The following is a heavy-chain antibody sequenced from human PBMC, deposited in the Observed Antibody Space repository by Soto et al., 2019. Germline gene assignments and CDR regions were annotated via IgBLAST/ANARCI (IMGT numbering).Heavy chain of an antibody. V-gene: IGHV4-34*01. CDR3: ARESHDILTGPPWVWYFDL. CDR2: INDRGSI. CDR1: GGSFSGYY. J-gene: IGHJ2*01. Sequence: QVQLQQWGAGPLRPLETLSLTCGVSGGSFSGYYWAWIRQSPGKGLEWIGEINDRGSINSNPSLKSCVSISVDTSKNHYSPNLRSVTAADTAVYYCARESHDILTGPPWVWYFDLWGRGTLVTVSS. D-gene: IGHD3-9*01.